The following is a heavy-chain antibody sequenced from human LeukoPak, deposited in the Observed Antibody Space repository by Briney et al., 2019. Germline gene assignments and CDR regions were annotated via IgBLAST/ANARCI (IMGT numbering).Heavy chain of an antibody. CDR1: GFTFSSYS. CDR2: ISSSSSTI. Sequence: GGSLRLSCAASGFTFSSYSMNWVRQAPGKGLEWVSYISSSSSTIYYADSVKGRFTISRDNAKNSLYLQMNSLRDEDTAVYCCARVMPLNYGDYKRGAFDIWGQGTMVTVSS. V-gene: IGHV3-48*02. D-gene: IGHD4-17*01. J-gene: IGHJ3*02. CDR3: ARVMPLNYGDYKRGAFDI.